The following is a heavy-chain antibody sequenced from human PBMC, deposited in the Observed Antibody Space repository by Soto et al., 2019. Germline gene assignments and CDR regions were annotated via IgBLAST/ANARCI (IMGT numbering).Heavy chain of an antibody. Sequence: GGSLRLSCAASGFTFSSYSMNWVRQAPGKGLEWVSSISSSSSYIYYADSVKGRFTISRDNAKNSLYLQMNSLRAEDTAVYYCARDSTGWRAVYDSWGQGTLVTVSS. D-gene: IGHD6-19*01. CDR1: GFTFSSYS. CDR2: ISSSSSYI. J-gene: IGHJ4*02. V-gene: IGHV3-21*01. CDR3: ARDSTGWRAVYDS.